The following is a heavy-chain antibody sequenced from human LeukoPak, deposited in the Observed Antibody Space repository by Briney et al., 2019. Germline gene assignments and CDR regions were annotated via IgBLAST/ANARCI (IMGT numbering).Heavy chain of an antibody. CDR1: GGSFSGYY. CDR2: INHSGST. CDR3: AVYDFWSGYSIDY. Sequence: SETLSLTCAVYGGSFSGYYWSWIRQPPGKGLEWIGEINHSGSTNYNPSLKSRVTISVDTSKNQFSLKLSSVTAADTAVYYCAVYDFWSGYSIDYWGQGTLVTVSS. V-gene: IGHV4-34*01. J-gene: IGHJ4*02. D-gene: IGHD3-3*01.